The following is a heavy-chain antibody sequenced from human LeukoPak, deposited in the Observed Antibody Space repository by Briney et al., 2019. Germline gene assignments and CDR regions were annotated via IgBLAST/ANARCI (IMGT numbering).Heavy chain of an antibody. CDR1: GLTFSSVE. CDR3: VKGFVHPTYYFDY. V-gene: IGHV3-48*03. D-gene: IGHD3-10*01. J-gene: IGHJ4*02. CDR2: ISESGDTV. Sequence: PGGSLRLSCGASGLTFSSVEFNWVRQTAGKGLEWISYISESGDTVYYADFVEGRFTISRDNSENTLYLQVNSLRVEDTAVYFCVKGFVHPTYYFDYWGQGTLVTVSS.